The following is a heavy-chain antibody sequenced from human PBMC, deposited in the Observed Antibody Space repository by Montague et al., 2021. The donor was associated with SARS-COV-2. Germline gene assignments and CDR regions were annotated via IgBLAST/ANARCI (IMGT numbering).Heavy chain of an antibody. J-gene: IGHJ3*02. CDR1: GFTFSSYA. D-gene: IGHD3-10*01. Sequence: SLILSCAASGFTFSSYAMHWVRQAPGKGLEYVSGIINNGGTTYYANSVKGRFTISRDNSENTLYLQMGSLRGEDMAVYYCARAPMVRGVSPPQIALDIWGRGTMVTVSA. CDR3: ARAPMVRGVSPPQIALDI. V-gene: IGHV3-64*01. CDR2: IINNGGTT.